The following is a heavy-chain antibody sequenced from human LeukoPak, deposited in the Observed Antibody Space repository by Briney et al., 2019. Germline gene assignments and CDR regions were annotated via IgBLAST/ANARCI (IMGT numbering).Heavy chain of an antibody. V-gene: IGHV5-51*01. Sequence: GESLKISCKGSGYSFTSYWIGWVRQMPGKGLEWMGIIYPGDSDTRYSPSFQDQVTISADKSISTAYLQWSSLKASDTAMYYCARQVDCSSTSCPNWYFDLWGRGTLVTVSS. CDR3: ARQVDCSSTSCPNWYFDL. J-gene: IGHJ2*01. CDR1: GYSFTSYW. CDR2: IYPGDSDT. D-gene: IGHD2-2*01.